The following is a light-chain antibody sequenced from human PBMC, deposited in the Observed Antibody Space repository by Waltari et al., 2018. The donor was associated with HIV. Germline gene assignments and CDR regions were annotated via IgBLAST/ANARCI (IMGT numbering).Light chain of an antibody. J-gene: IGLJ1*01. CDR3: SSYTTSSTGV. V-gene: IGLV2-14*01. CDR1: TSDAGGYNY. CDR2: EVS. Sequence: HSALTQPASVSGPPGQSITISCTGPTSDAGGYNYVTWYQHHPGKAPKFMIYEVSNRPSGVSIRFSGSKSGNTASLTISRLQTEDEADYYCSSYTTSSTGVFGTGTKVTVL.